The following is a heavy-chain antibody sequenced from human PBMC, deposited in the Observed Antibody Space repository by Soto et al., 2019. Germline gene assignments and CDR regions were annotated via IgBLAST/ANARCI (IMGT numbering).Heavy chain of an antibody. Sequence: SETLSLTCAVSGYSISSGYYCGWIRQPPGKGLEWIGSIYHSGSTYYNPSLKSRVTISVDTSKNQFSLKLSSVTAADTAVYYCARVFKAEYYDSSGYYNGYDYWGQGTLVTVSS. CDR3: ARVFKAEYYDSSGYYNGYDY. D-gene: IGHD3-22*01. CDR1: GYSISSGYY. J-gene: IGHJ4*02. V-gene: IGHV4-38-2*01. CDR2: IYHSGST.